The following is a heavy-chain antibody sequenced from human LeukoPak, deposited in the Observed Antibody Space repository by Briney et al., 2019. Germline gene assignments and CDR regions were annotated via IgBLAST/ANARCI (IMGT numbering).Heavy chain of an antibody. Sequence: SETLSLTCTVSGGSISSNNYYWGWVRQPPGKGLESIGSIYYSASAYHNPSLNSRLTISVDTSKNQVSLKLSSVTAADTAMYYCARQLSHAAYFGYFDPWGQGILVTVSS. J-gene: IGHJ5*02. CDR1: GGSISSNNYY. CDR2: IYYSASA. V-gene: IGHV4-39*01. CDR3: ARQLSHAAYFGYFDP. D-gene: IGHD3-16*01.